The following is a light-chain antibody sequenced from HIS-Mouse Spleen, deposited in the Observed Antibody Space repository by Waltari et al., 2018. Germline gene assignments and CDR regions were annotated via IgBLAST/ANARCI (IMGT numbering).Light chain of an antibody. CDR3: QVWDSSSDHVV. J-gene: IGLJ2*01. CDR2: DGS. Sequence: SYVLTHPPSVSVAPGKTARITCGGNNLGSKSVHWYQQKPGQAPVLVVYDGSHRPSGIPERFSGSNSGNTATLTISRVEAGDEADYYCQVWDSSSDHVVFGGGTKLTVL. CDR1: NLGSKS. V-gene: IGLV3-21*03.